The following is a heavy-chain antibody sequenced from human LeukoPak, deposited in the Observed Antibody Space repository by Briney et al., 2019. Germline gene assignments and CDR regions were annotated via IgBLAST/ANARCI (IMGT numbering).Heavy chain of an antibody. J-gene: IGHJ4*02. CDR1: GGSISTHF. CDR3: TRGLHTSLPFH. V-gene: IGHV4-4*07. D-gene: IGHD2/OR15-2a*01. CDR2: GYPDGGP. Sequence: SETLSLTCTVSGGSISTHFWGWVRQTAGQGLEWIGRGYPDGGPNYNPSLESRVTTSRDTSKNQFSLSLSSVTAADTAVYYCTRGLHTSLPFHWGQGIRVTVSA.